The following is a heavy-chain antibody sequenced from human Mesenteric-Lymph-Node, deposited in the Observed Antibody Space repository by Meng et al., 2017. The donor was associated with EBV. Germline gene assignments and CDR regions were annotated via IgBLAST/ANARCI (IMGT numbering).Heavy chain of an antibody. J-gene: IGHJ4*02. CDR1: GFSLSTTGVR. CDR2: IYWDDGQ. D-gene: IGHD2-21*02. Sequence: QIPMQASVPTLVTPTPTPTLTCAFFGFSLSTTGVRVGWIRQPPGKALEWLALIYWDDGQSYKPSLKTRLTITKDTSKNPVLLTMTNMDPADTATYFCAHRSYCGGDCTVFDYWGQGTLVTVSS. CDR3: AHRSYCGGDCTVFDY. V-gene: IGHV2-5*02.